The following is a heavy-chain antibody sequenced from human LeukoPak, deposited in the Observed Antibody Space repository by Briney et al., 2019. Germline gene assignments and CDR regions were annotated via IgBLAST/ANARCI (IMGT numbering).Heavy chain of an antibody. CDR1: KFTFSSYA. J-gene: IGHJ4*02. CDR2: ILYDGSNK. D-gene: IGHD3-16*01. V-gene: IGHV3-30*04. CDR3: AKDLAAPIRHWGDFDC. Sequence: GGSLRLSCAASKFTFSSYAELGPPGSRQGAGVGAVILYDGSNKYYADSVKGRFTISRDNSKNTLYLQMNSLRGEDTALYYCAKDLAAPIRHWGDFDCWGQGTLVTVSS.